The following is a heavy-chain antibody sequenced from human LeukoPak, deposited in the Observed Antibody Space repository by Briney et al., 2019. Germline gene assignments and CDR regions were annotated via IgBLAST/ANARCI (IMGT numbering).Heavy chain of an antibody. CDR3: ARLVYGSGFARYYDY. D-gene: IGHD3-10*01. CDR2: INPNSGGT. Sequence: GSSVKVSCKASGGTFSSYTISWVRQAPGQGLEWMGWINPNSGGTNYAQKFQGRVTMTRDTSISTAYMELSRLRSDDTAVYYCARLVYGSGFARYYDYWGQGTLVTVSS. V-gene: IGHV1-2*02. J-gene: IGHJ4*02. CDR1: GGTFSSYT.